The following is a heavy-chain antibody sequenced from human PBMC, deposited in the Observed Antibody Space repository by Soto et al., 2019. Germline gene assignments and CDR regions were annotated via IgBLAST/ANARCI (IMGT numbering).Heavy chain of an antibody. Sequence: SVKDSCKASGVTFSSYAISWVRQAPGQGLEWMGGVIPIFGTANYAQKFQGRVTITADESTSTAYMELSSLRSEDTAVYYCARAPLRFLEWPQVSLSYFDYWGQGTLVTVSS. V-gene: IGHV1-69*13. CDR3: ARAPLRFLEWPQVSLSYFDY. CDR2: VIPIFGTA. D-gene: IGHD3-3*01. CDR1: GVTFSSYA. J-gene: IGHJ4*02.